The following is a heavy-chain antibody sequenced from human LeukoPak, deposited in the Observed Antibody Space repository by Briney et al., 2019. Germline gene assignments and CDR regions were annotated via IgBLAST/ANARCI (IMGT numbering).Heavy chain of an antibody. CDR1: GYTFTNYY. CDR2: INPSGGYA. D-gene: IGHD2-15*01. Sequence: GASVKVSCKASGYTFTNYYMHWVRQAPGQGLEWTGMINPSGGYASYAQNFQGRITLTSDTSTSTVFMELSSLRSEDTAMYYCAREGDATLVDAFDIWGQGTMVTVSS. V-gene: IGHV1-46*01. CDR3: AREGDATLVDAFDI. J-gene: IGHJ3*02.